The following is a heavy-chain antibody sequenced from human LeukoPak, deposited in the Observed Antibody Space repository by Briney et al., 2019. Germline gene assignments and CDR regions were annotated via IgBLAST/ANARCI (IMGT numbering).Heavy chain of an antibody. CDR3: ARDPPFTSGWSQNFFDH. D-gene: IGHD6-19*01. J-gene: IGHJ4*02. CDR1: GFIFDTYA. Sequence: PGRSLRLSCAPSGFIFDTYAMHWVRQAPGKGLEWVALISYDGGNENYADSVKGRFTISRDNAKNMLFLQMDSLRVDDTAVYYCARDPPFTSGWSQNFFDHWGQGTPVTLSS. V-gene: IGHV3-30*14. CDR2: ISYDGGNE.